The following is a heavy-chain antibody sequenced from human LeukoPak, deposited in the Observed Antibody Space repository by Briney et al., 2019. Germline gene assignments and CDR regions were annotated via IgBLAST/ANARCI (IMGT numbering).Heavy chain of an antibody. D-gene: IGHD3-9*01. Sequence: SGGSLRLSCAASGFTFSSYGMHWVRQAPGKGLEWVAVISYDGSNKYYADSVKGRFTISRDNSKNTLYLQMNSLRAEDTAVYYCAFWLSWPIDYWGQGTLVTVSS. J-gene: IGHJ4*02. CDR2: ISYDGSNK. CDR1: GFTFSSYG. V-gene: IGHV3-30*03. CDR3: AFWLSWPIDY.